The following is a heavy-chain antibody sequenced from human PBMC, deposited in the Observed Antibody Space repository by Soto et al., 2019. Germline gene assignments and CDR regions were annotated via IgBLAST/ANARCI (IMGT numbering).Heavy chain of an antibody. D-gene: IGHD4-17*01. CDR1: GFTFSSYS. V-gene: IGHV3-21*01. CDR3: AKYYDYGDFYYYYYMDV. J-gene: IGHJ6*03. Sequence: EVQLVESGGGLVKPGGSLRLSCAASGFTFSSYSMNWVRQAPGKGLEWVSSISSSSSYIYYADSVKGRFTISRDNAKNSLYLQMNSLRAEDTAVYYCAKYYDYGDFYYYYYMDVWGKGTTVTVSS. CDR2: ISSSSSYI.